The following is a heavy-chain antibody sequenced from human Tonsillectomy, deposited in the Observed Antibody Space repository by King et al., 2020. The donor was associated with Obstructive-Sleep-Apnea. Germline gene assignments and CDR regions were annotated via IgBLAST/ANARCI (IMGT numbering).Heavy chain of an antibody. Sequence: QLVQSGAEVKKSGESLKISCKGSGYSFTSYWIGWVRQQPGKGLEWMGIIYPGDSDTRDSPAFQGQVTISADKSISTAYLQWSSLKASDTAMYYCARWGSAVAGDNWFDPWGRGTLVSVSS. J-gene: IGHJ5*02. CDR1: GYSFTSYW. CDR2: IYPGDSDT. CDR3: ARWGSAVAGDNWFDP. D-gene: IGHD6-19*01. V-gene: IGHV5-51*01.